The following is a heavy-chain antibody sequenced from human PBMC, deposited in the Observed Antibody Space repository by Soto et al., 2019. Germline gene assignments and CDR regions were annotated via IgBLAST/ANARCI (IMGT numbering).Heavy chain of an antibody. CDR3: AASHSATYDGRSDYLSSAEDY. CDR1: CLTLTSSA. CDR2: IAVAKGNT. Sequence: SLPVSHTAACLTLTSSALKCAGQARGQGRAWMGWIAVAKGNTNYAQTFQGRVTITRDMSTRTAHMEQSSLTCEDTAVHYCAASHSATYDGRSDYLSSAEDYWGQGTLVTVSS. V-gene: IGHV1-58*01. D-gene: IGHD3-10*01. J-gene: IGHJ4*02.